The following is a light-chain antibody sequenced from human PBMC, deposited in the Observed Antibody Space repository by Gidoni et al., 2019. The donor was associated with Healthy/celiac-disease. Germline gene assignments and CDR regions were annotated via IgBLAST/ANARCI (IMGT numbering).Light chain of an antibody. Sequence: QSDLTQPDSVSGSPGQSITISCTGTSSDVGGYNYVSWYQQHPGKAPKLMIYDVSNRPSGVSNRFSGSKSGNTASLTISGLQAEDEADYYCSSYTSSSTLGVFGTGTKVTVL. CDR3: SSYTSSSTLGV. CDR2: DVS. CDR1: SSDVGGYNY. V-gene: IGLV2-14*01. J-gene: IGLJ1*01.